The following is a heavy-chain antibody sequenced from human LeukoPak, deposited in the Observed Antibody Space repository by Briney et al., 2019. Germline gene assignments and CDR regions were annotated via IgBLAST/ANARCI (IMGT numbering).Heavy chain of an antibody. Sequence: SSETLSLTCAVYGGSFSGYYWSWIRQPPGKGLEWIGEINHSGSTNYNPSLKSRVTISVDTSKNQFSLKLSSVTAADTAVYYCARELLNGDYERPFDYWGQGTLVTVSS. J-gene: IGHJ4*02. V-gene: IGHV4-34*01. CDR3: ARELLNGDYERPFDY. CDR1: GGSFSGYY. CDR2: INHSGST. D-gene: IGHD4-17*01.